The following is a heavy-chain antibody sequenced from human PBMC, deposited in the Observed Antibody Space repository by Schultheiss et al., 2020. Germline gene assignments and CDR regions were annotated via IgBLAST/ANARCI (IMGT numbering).Heavy chain of an antibody. D-gene: IGHD2-2*01. CDR1: GGSISSYY. Sequence: SQTLSLTCTVSGGSISSYYWSWIRQPPGKGLEWIGYIYYSGSTYYNPSLKSRVTMSVDTSKNQFSLKLSSVTAADTAVYYCASSYCSSTSCPIVMDVWGKGTTVTVSS. J-gene: IGHJ6*03. CDR3: ASSYCSSTSCPIVMDV. CDR2: IYYSGST. V-gene: IGHV4-59*04.